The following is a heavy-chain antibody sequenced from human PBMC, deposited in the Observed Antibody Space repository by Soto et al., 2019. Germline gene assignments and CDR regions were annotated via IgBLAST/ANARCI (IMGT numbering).Heavy chain of an antibody. Sequence: QVQLVQSGAEVKKPGASVKVSCKASGYSFTSHYMHWVRQAPGQGLEWLGIINPSDGSTSYAQKFQGRVTMTRDTSTSTLYMELSSLNSEDTAVYYCARIWSQWYDYWGQGTLVTVTS. CDR3: ARIWSQWYDY. D-gene: IGHD2-15*01. CDR2: INPSDGST. CDR1: GYSFTSHY. J-gene: IGHJ4*02. V-gene: IGHV1-46*01.